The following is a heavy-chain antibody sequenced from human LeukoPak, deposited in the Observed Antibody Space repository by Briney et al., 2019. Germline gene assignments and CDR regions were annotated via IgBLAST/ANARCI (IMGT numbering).Heavy chain of an antibody. CDR3: ATYYYDSSGYYYDTDY. CDR2: IYPGDSDT. Sequence: GESLKISCKGSGYSFTNYWIGWVRQMPGKGLEWMGIIYPGDSDTRYSPSFQGQVTISADKSISTAYLQWSSLKASDTAMYYCATYYYDSSGYYYDTDYWGQGTLVTVSS. V-gene: IGHV5-51*01. J-gene: IGHJ4*02. D-gene: IGHD3-22*01. CDR1: GYSFTNYW.